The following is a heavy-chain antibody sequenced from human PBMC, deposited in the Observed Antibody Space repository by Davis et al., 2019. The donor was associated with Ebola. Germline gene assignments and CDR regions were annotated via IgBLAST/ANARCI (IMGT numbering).Heavy chain of an antibody. CDR3: ARRGYNSALWGMDV. V-gene: IGHV5-51*01. Sequence: GESLKISCKDSGNSFTSHWIGWVRQMPGKGLEWMGIIYTGDSDTRYSPSFRGQVTISADKSTRTAYLQWSSLKASDTAIYYCARRGYNSALWGMDVWGKGTTVTVSS. J-gene: IGHJ6*04. CDR1: GNSFTSHW. D-gene: IGHD3-22*01. CDR2: IYTGDSDT.